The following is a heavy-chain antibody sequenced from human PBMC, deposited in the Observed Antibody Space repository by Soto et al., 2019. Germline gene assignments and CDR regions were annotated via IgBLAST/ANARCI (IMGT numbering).Heavy chain of an antibody. CDR3: AYGGYYYYGMDV. CDR1: GGSFSGYY. V-gene: IGHV4-34*01. D-gene: IGHD3-10*01. J-gene: IGHJ6*02. Sequence: SETLSLTCAVYGGSFSGYYWSWIRQPPGKGLEWIGEISHSGSTNYNPSLKSRVTISVDTSKNQFSLKLSSVTAADTAVYYCAYGGYYYYGMDVWGQGPTVTVSS. CDR2: ISHSGST.